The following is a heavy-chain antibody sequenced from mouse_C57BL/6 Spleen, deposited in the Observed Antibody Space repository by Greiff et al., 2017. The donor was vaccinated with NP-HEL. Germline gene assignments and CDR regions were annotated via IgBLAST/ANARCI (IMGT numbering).Heavy chain of an antibody. V-gene: IGHV1-69*01. Sequence: QVQLQQSGAELVMPGASVKLSCKASGYTFTSYWMHWVKQRPGQGLEWIGEIDPSDSYTNYNQKFKGKSTLTVDKSSSTAYMQLSSLTSEDSAVYYCARSYYGSSDYAMDYWGQGTSVTVSS. D-gene: IGHD1-1*01. CDR2: IDPSDSYT. CDR1: GYTFTSYW. J-gene: IGHJ4*01. CDR3: ARSYYGSSDYAMDY.